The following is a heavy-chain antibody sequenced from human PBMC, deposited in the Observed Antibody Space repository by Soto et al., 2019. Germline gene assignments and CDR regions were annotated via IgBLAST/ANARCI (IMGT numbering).Heavy chain of an antibody. CDR3: ARQRRDSSSVVVGIDV. V-gene: IGHV3-33*01. Sequence: QVQLVESGGGVGQPGRSLRLSCAASGFTFSSYGMHWVRQAPGKGLEWVAVIWYDGSNKYYADSVKGRFTISRDNSKNTLYLQMNSLRAEDTAVYYCARQRRDSSSVVVGIDVWGQGTTVTVSS. CDR1: GFTFSSYG. D-gene: IGHD6-13*01. CDR2: IWYDGSNK. J-gene: IGHJ6*02.